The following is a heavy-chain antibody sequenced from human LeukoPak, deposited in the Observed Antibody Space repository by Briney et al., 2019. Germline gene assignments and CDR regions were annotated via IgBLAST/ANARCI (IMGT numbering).Heavy chain of an antibody. D-gene: IGHD5-18*01. CDR2: INPNSGGT. Sequence: ASVKVSCKASGYTFTGYYMHWVRQAPGQGLEWMGWINPNSGGTNYAQKFQGGVTMTRDTSISTAYMELSRLRSDDTAVYYCARDGATAMAGYYYYGMDVWGQGTTVTVSS. CDR1: GYTFTGYY. J-gene: IGHJ6*02. CDR3: ARDGATAMAGYYYYGMDV. V-gene: IGHV1-2*02.